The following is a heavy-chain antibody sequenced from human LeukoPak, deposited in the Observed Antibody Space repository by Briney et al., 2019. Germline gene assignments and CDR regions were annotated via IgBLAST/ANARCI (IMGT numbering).Heavy chain of an antibody. CDR2: ISSSSSYI. CDR1: GFTFSSYS. D-gene: IGHD6-19*01. J-gene: IGHJ5*02. Sequence: PGGSLRLSCAASGFTFSSYSMNWVRQAPGKWLEWVSSISSSSSYIYYADSVKGRFTISRDNAKNSLYLQMNSLRAEDTAVYYCAREPVAGYNWFDPWGQGTLVTVSS. V-gene: IGHV3-21*01. CDR3: AREPVAGYNWFDP.